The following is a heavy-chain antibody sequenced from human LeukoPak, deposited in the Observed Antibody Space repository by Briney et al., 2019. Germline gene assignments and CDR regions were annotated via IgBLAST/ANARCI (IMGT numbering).Heavy chain of an antibody. J-gene: IGHJ3*02. Sequence: GGSLRLSCAASGFTFSSYWMSWVRQAPGKGLEWVANIKQDGSEKYYVDSVKGRFTISRDNAKNSLYLQVNSLRAEDTAVYYCARGGLIQRHAFDIWGQGTMVTVSS. CDR1: GFTFSSYW. CDR2: IKQDGSEK. V-gene: IGHV3-7*01. CDR3: ARGGLIQRHAFDI. D-gene: IGHD1-1*01.